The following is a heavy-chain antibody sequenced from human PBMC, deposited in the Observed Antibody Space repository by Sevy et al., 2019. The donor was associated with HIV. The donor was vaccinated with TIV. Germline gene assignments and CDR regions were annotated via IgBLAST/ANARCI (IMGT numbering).Heavy chain of an antibody. CDR3: TRGDSGWLFYDY. CDR1: GGSISSSSHY. CDR2: IYTSGTT. Sequence: SETLSLTCTVSGGSISSSSHYWSLIRQPAGKGLEWIGRIYTSGTTNYNPSLKSRVTMSVDTSKKQFSLKLSSVTAADTAVYYCTRGDSGWLFYDYWGQGTLVTVSS. D-gene: IGHD6-19*01. J-gene: IGHJ4*02. V-gene: IGHV4-61*02.